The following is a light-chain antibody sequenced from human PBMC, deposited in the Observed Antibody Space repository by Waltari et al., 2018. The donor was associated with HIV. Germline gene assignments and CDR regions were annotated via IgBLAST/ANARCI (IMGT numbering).Light chain of an antibody. CDR3: QQYNDWPLT. CDR1: QSVTHN. V-gene: IGKV3-15*01. Sequence: EIVMTQSPATLSVSPGARATLPCRPSQSVTHNLAWFQQKPGQAPRFLIYCASTRATGIPLRFSGSESGTEFTLSSSCLQSDDFAVYGGQQYNDWPLTFGGGTTVEIK. CDR2: CAS. J-gene: IGKJ4*01.